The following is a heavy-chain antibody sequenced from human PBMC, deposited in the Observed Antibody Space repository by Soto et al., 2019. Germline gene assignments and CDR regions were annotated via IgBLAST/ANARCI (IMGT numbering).Heavy chain of an antibody. J-gene: IGHJ5*02. D-gene: IGHD3-3*01. CDR2: IYYNGST. V-gene: IGHV4-31*03. CDR3: ARWWSGSRQGFDP. Sequence: HVHLQESGPGLVKPSQTLSLTCTVSGGSISSGDYYWSWFRQHPGKGLEWIGYIYYNGSTYYNPAPKSRVTISVDTSKNQFSLKLSSVADADTAVYYGARWWSGSRQGFDPWGQGTLVTVSS. CDR1: GGSISSGDYY.